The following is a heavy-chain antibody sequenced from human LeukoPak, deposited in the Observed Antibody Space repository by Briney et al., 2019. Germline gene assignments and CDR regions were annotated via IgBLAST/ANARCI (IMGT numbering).Heavy chain of an antibody. Sequence: GGSLRLSCAASGFTFSSYGMHWVRQAPGKGLEWVAFIRYDGSNKYYADSVKGRFNISRDNAKNSLYLQMNSLRAEDTAVYYCARDRRVVRNNYDFWSGYYAAWFDPWGQGTLVTVSS. J-gene: IGHJ5*02. CDR1: GFTFSSYG. V-gene: IGHV3-30*02. D-gene: IGHD3-3*01. CDR2: IRYDGSNK. CDR3: ARDRRVVRNNYDFWSGYYAAWFDP.